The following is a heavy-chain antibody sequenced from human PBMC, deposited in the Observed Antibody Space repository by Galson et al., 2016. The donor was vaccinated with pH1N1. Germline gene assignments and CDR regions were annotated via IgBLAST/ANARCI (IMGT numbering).Heavy chain of an antibody. CDR3: ARGLLSEWGVGMDV. CDR1: GFTFSSHW. V-gene: IGHV3-74*01. Sequence: SLRLSCAASGFTFSSHWMYWVRQAPGKGLVWVSRIKSDGSRIYYADFVEGRFTISRDNAKNTLYLQMNSLTVEDTALYYCARGLLSEWGVGMDVWGQGTTVTVSS. CDR2: IKSDGSRI. J-gene: IGHJ6*02. D-gene: IGHD2-8*01.